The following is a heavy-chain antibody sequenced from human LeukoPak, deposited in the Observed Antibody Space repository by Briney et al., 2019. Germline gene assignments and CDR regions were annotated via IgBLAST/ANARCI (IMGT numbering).Heavy chain of an antibody. Sequence: PSETLSLTCTVSGGSISSSSYYWGWIRQPPGKGLEWIGSIYYSGSTYYNPSLKSRVTISVDTSKNQFSLKLSSVTAADTAVYYCARAPKYYYDSSGCFDYWGQGTLVTVSS. V-gene: IGHV4-39*07. CDR1: GGSISSSSYY. CDR2: IYYSGST. J-gene: IGHJ4*02. D-gene: IGHD3-22*01. CDR3: ARAPKYYYDSSGCFDY.